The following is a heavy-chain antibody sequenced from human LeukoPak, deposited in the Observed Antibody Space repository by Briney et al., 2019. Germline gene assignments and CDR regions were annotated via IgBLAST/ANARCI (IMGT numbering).Heavy chain of an antibody. V-gene: IGHV4-39*07. CDR1: GGSISSSSYY. CDR2: IYYSGST. Sequence: SSETLSLTCTVSGGSISSSSYYWGWIRQPPGKGLEWIGSIYYSGSTYYNPSLKSRVTISVDTSKNQFSLKLSSVTAADTAVYYCARDRGSGSYYTWGQGTLVTVSS. D-gene: IGHD3-10*01. CDR3: ARDRGSGSYYT. J-gene: IGHJ4*02.